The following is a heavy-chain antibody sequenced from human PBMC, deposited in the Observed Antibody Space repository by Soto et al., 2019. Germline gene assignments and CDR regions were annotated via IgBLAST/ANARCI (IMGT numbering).Heavy chain of an antibody. CDR3: ATMGTPATGLFYFDN. V-gene: IGHV4-30-4*01. Sequence: QVQLQESCPGLVKPSQTLSLTCTVSGGSISSGHYYWSWIRQPPGKGLEWIGFISYSGNTYYSASLKSRVTISVDTSKNQFSLNLSFVTAADTAVYYCATMGTPATGLFYFDNWGQGTLVTVSS. J-gene: IGHJ4*02. CDR2: ISYSGNT. D-gene: IGHD1-7*01. CDR1: GGSISSGHYY.